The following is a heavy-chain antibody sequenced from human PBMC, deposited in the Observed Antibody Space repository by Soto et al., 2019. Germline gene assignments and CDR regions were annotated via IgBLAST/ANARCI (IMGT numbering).Heavy chain of an antibody. J-gene: IGHJ5*02. Sequence: SQTLSLTCAISGDSVSSNSAAWNWIRQSPSRGLEWLGRTYYRSKWYNDYAVSVKSRITINPDTSKNQFSLKLTSVTAADTAVYYCARGDFVESIPGSWFDPWGQGILVTVSS. V-gene: IGHV6-1*01. D-gene: IGHD3-10*01. CDR3: ARGDFVESIPGSWFDP. CDR2: TYYRSKWYN. CDR1: GDSVSSNSAA.